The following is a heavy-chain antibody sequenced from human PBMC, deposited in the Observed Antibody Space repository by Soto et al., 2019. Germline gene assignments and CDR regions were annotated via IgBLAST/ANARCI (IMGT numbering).Heavy chain of an antibody. V-gene: IGHV3-23*01. CDR1: GFTFSSYA. D-gene: IGHD6-13*01. CDR2: ISGSGGST. CDR3: ANGGFSSPVRP. J-gene: IGHJ5*02. Sequence: EVQLLESGGGLVQPGGSLRLSCAASGFTFSSYAMSWVRQAPGKGLEWVSAISGSGGSTYYADSVKGRFTISRDNSKNTRYLQMNSLRAEDTAVYYCANGGFSSPVRPWGQGTLVTVSS.